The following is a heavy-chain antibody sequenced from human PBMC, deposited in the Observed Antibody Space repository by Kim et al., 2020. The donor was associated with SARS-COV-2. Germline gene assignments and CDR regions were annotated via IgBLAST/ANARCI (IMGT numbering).Heavy chain of an antibody. Sequence: KSRVTISVDTSKHQFSLKLSSVTAADTAVYYCARGPKFQLVFYYYYAMDVWGQGTTVTVSS. V-gene: IGHV4-34*01. CDR3: ARGPKFQLVFYYYYAMDV. J-gene: IGHJ6*02. D-gene: IGHD6-6*01.